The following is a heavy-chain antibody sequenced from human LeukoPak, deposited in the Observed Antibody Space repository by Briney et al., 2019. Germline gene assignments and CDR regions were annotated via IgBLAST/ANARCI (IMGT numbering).Heavy chain of an antibody. D-gene: IGHD5-18*01. CDR1: GFTISNYW. CDR3: ARARQLWHGNDY. Sequence: GGSLRLSCVGSGFTISNYWMHWVRQAPGTGLVWVSRIHPDGSITTYADSVKGRFTISRDNAKNTLYLQMNSLRAEDTAVYYCARARQLWHGNDYWGQGTLVTVSS. CDR2: IHPDGSIT. V-gene: IGHV3-74*03. J-gene: IGHJ4*02.